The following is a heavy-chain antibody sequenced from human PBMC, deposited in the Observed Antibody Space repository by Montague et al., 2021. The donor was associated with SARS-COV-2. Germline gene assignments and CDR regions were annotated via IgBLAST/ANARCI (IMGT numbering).Heavy chain of an antibody. J-gene: IGHJ4*02. Sequence: SETLSLTCADYGGSFSGYYWTWIRQSPGKGLEWIAEINHSGTTNYNFNPSLRSRVTISVATSKSQFSLKLSSVTAADTGVYYCARWDPQTLTLIGLRGKSASDYWGQGTLVTVSS. V-gene: IGHV4-34*01. CDR3: ARWDPQTLTLIGLRGKSASDY. CDR1: GGSFSGYY. CDR2: INHSGTT. D-gene: IGHD4-23*01.